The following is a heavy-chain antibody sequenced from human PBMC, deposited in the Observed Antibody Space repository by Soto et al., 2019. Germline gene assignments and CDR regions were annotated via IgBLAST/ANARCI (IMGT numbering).Heavy chain of an antibody. D-gene: IGHD3-16*01. J-gene: IGHJ4*02. CDR2: IYYSGST. CDR3: ARHKGENGWYYFDY. CDR1: GGSISSSSYY. Sequence: QLQLQESGPGLVKPSETLSLTCTVSGGSISSSSYYWGWIRQPPGKGLEWIGSIYYSGSTYYNPSLKRRVTISVDTSKNQFSLKLSSVTAADTAVYYCARHKGENGWYYFDYWGQGTLVTVSS. V-gene: IGHV4-39*01.